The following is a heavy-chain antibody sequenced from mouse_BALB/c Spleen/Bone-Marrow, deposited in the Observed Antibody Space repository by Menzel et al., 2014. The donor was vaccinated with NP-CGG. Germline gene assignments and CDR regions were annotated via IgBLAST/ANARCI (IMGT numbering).Heavy chain of an antibody. CDR2: INPSNGGT. CDR3: SRGRRDALDY. V-gene: IGHV1S81*02. Sequence: QVQLQQSGAELVKPGASVKLSCKASGYTFTSYYMYWVKQRPGQGLEWFGEINPSNGGTNFNEMFKNKATLTVDKSSSTAYMQLSSLTSEDSAVYYCSRGRRDALDYWGQGTSVTVSS. CDR1: GYTFTSYY. J-gene: IGHJ4*01.